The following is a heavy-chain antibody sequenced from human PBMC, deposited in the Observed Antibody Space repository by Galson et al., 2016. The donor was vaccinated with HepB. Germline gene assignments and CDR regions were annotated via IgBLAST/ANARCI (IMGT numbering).Heavy chain of an antibody. CDR1: GFTFHDYF. CDR3: ARQPSSWKAYYFDY. J-gene: IGHJ4*02. Sequence: SLRLSCAASGFTFHDYFMTWIRQAPGKGLEWVSYISSSGNTIYYGDSVKGRFTISRDNAKDSLYLQMNSLRAEDTAVYYCARQPSSWKAYYFDYWGQGILVAVSS. D-gene: IGHD1-1*01. CDR2: ISSSGNTI. V-gene: IGHV3-11*01.